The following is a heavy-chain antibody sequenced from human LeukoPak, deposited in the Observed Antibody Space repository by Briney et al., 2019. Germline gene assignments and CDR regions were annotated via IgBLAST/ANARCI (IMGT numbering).Heavy chain of an antibody. Sequence: PGRSLRLSCAASGFSFGSYAIHWVRQAPGRGPEWVAVISQDGSSEYYADSVKGRFTISRDNSKKTLYLQMNNLRPEDTAIYYCTKDRVSIGLMGPFHHWGQGTLVTVSS. V-gene: IGHV3-30*18. CDR3: TKDRVSIGLMGPFHH. J-gene: IGHJ1*01. CDR2: ISQDGSSE. CDR1: GFSFGSYA. D-gene: IGHD3/OR15-3a*01.